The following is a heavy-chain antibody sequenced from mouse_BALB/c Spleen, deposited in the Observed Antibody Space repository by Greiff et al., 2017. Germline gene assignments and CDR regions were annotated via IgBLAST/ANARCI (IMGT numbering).Heavy chain of an antibody. D-gene: IGHD2-10*02. Sequence: VQLQQSGAELAKPGASVKMSCKASGYTFTSYWMHWVKQRPGQGLEWIGYINPSTGYTEYNQKFKDKATLTADKSSSTAYMQLSSLTSEDSAVYYCAREKYGNYDYYAMDYWGQGTSVTVSS. CDR1: GYTFTSYW. V-gene: IGHV1-7*01. J-gene: IGHJ4*01. CDR3: AREKYGNYDYYAMDY. CDR2: INPSTGYT.